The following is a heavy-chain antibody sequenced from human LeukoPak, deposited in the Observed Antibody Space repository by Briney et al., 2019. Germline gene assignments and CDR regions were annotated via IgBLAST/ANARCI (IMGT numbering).Heavy chain of an antibody. Sequence: ASVKVSCKASGYTFTSYGISWVRQAPGQGLEWMGWISANNGNTNYAQKLQGRVTMTTDTSTSTAYMELRSLGSDDTAVYYCARDLGATIARGTYYYYGMDVWGQGTTVTVSS. CDR3: ARDLGATIARGTYYYYGMDV. V-gene: IGHV1-18*01. J-gene: IGHJ6*02. CDR2: ISANNGNT. D-gene: IGHD5-12*01. CDR1: GYTFTSYG.